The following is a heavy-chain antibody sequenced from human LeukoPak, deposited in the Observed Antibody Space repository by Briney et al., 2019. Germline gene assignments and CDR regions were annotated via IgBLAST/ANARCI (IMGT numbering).Heavy chain of an antibody. Sequence: SETLPLTCAVFGGSFSGYYWSWIRQPPGKGLERIGEIDHSGSTHYNPSMKSRVTMSVDTSKNQFSLKLSSVTAADTAVYYCARGGEDIVVVPAAKIFDYWGQGTLVTVSS. CDR1: GGSFSGYY. J-gene: IGHJ4*02. D-gene: IGHD2-2*01. CDR2: IDHSGST. V-gene: IGHV4-34*01. CDR3: ARGGEDIVVVPAAKIFDY.